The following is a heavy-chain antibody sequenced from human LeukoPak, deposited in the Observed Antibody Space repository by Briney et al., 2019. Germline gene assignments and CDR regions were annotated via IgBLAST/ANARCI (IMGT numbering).Heavy chain of an antibody. CDR1: GFIFSNDA. V-gene: IGHV3-33*01. Sequence: PGRSLRLSCAASGFIFSNDAMHWVRQAPGKGLEWVAFIWFDGSNKHYADSVKGRFTISRDNSEDTLYLQMNSLSADDTAVYYCVRDPSGSGFAFDSWGQGALVTASS. CDR3: VRDPSGSGFAFDS. CDR2: IWFDGSNK. J-gene: IGHJ4*02. D-gene: IGHD1-1*01.